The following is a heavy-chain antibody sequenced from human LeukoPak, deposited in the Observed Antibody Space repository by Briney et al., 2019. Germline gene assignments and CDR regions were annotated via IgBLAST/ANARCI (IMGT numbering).Heavy chain of an antibody. D-gene: IGHD6-25*01. J-gene: IGHJ4*02. CDR1: GCSFSSYL. CDR2: INHVAST. CDR3: ARGRTGSANYDY. Sequence: SETLSLTCAVSGCSFSSYLWSWVRQPPGKGLESFGQINHVASTNCNASPKSRVTMSVDRSKNQFSLRLSSVTAAERAVYYCARGRTGSANYDYWGQGDLVTVSS. V-gene: IGHV4-34*01.